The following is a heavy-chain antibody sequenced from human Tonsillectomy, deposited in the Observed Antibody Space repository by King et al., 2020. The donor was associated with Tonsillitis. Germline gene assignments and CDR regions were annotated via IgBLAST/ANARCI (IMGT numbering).Heavy chain of an antibody. V-gene: IGHV5-10-1*03. CDR2: IDPSDSYI. CDR3: ARQDSYYYDSSAYYAFDI. J-gene: IGHJ3*02. D-gene: IGHD3-22*01. CDR1: GYSFTTYW. Sequence: VQLVESGAEVKKPGESLRISCTGSGYSFTTYWISWVRQMPGKGLEWMGRIDPSDSYINYSPSFQGHVTISADKSISTAYLQWSSLKASDTAMYYCARQDSYYYDSSAYYAFDIWGQGTMVTVSS.